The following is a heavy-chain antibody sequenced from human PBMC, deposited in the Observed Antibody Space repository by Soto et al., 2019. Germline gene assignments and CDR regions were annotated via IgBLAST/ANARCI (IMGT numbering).Heavy chain of an antibody. CDR3: ARYDSSGYYWPYYYYGMDV. D-gene: IGHD3-22*01. Sequence: ESGGGLVKPGGSLRLSCAASGFTFSTYSMNWVRQAPGKGLEWVSSISDSSSYIYYADSVKGRFTISRDNAKNSLYLQMNSLRAEDTAVYYCARYDSSGYYWPYYYYGMDVWGQGTTVTVPS. CDR2: ISDSSSYI. V-gene: IGHV3-21*01. CDR1: GFTFSTYS. J-gene: IGHJ6*02.